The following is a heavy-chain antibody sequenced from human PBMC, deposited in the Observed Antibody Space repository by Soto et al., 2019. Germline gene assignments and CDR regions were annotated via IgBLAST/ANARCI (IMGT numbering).Heavy chain of an antibody. Sequence: SETLSLTCAVSGGSISSGGYSWSWIRQPPGKGLEWIGYIYHSGSTYYNPSLKSRVTISVDTSKNQFSLKLSSVTAADTAVYYCARALSGSYDYWGQGTLVTVSS. V-gene: IGHV4-30-2*01. D-gene: IGHD1-26*01. CDR3: ARALSGSYDY. CDR2: IYHSGST. J-gene: IGHJ4*02. CDR1: GGSISSGGYS.